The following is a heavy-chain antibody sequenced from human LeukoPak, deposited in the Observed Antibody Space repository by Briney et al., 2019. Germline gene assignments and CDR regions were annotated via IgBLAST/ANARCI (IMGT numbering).Heavy chain of an antibody. CDR2: LYTGNRT. D-gene: IGHD4-17*01. J-gene: IGHJ6*02. V-gene: IGHV3-66*01. Sequence: GGSLRLSCAASGFTVSGNYMGWVRQAPGKGLEWVSVLYTGNRTYYGDSVKGRFTISRDNSKNTLFLDMNSLRAEDRAVYYCVRDFSGDFAIRVVWGQGTTVTVSS. CDR3: VRDFSGDFAIRVV. CDR1: GFTVSGNY.